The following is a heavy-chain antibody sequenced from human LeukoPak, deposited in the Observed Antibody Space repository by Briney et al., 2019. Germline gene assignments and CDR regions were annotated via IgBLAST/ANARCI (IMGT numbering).Heavy chain of an antibody. CDR2: INPSGDVR. J-gene: IGHJ4*02. CDR1: GYTFGTHW. CDR3: ARLYDSSAYHADHFDY. D-gene: IGHD3-22*01. V-gene: IGHV1-46*01. Sequence: GASVKVSCKASGYTFGTHWMHWVRQAPGQGLEWMGIINPSGDVRSYAQKFKGRVTVTRDMSTRTVYMELSDLRPEDTAVYYCARLYDSSAYHADHFDYWGQGTLVTVSS.